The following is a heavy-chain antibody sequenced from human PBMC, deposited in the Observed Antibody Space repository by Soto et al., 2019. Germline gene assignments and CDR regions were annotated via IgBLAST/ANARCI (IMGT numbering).Heavy chain of an antibody. CDR3: ARPVDSSGYYYLNWFDP. V-gene: IGHV1-18*04. Sequence: VKVSCEASGYTFTSYGISWVRQAPGQGLEWMGWISAYNGNTNYAQKLQGRVTMTTDTSTSTAYMELRSLRSDDTAVYYCARPVDSSGYYYLNWFDPWGQGTLVTVSS. CDR1: GYTFTSYG. D-gene: IGHD3-22*01. CDR2: ISAYNGNT. J-gene: IGHJ5*02.